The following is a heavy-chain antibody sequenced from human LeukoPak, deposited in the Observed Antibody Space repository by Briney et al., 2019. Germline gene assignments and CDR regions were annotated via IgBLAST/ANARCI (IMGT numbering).Heavy chain of an antibody. CDR1: GFSLSTSGVG. CDR2: IYWNDDK. D-gene: IGHD1-26*01. CDR3: ARTYSGSYSFDY. V-gene: IGHV2-5*01. Sequence: SGPTLVKPTQPLTLTCTFSGFSLSTSGVGVGWIRQPPGKALEWLALIYWNDDKRYSPSLKSRLTITKDTSKNQVVLTMTNMDPVDTATYYCARTYSGSYSFDYWGQGTLVTVSS. J-gene: IGHJ4*02.